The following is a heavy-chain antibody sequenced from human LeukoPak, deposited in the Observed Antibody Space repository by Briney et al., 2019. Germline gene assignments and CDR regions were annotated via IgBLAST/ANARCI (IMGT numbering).Heavy chain of an antibody. D-gene: IGHD4-23*01. V-gene: IGHV3-23*01. CDR3: AKGGRVTAMVTRYKYYFDY. CDR1: GFTFSSYA. Sequence: GGSLRLSCAASGFTFSSYAMSWVRQAPGKGLEWVSAISGSGGSTYYADSVKGRFTISRDNSKNTLYLQMNSLRAEDTAVYYCAKGGRVTAMVTRYKYYFDYWGQGTLVTVSS. J-gene: IGHJ4*02. CDR2: ISGSGGST.